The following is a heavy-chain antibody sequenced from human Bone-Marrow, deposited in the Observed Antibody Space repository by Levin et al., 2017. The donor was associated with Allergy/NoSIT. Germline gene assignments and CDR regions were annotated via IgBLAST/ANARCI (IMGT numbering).Heavy chain of an antibody. D-gene: IGHD2-15*01. J-gene: IGHJ5*02. CDR3: ARDRVVVVAATGFWFDP. CDR2: IIPILGIA. CDR1: GGTFSSYT. V-gene: IGHV1-69*04. Sequence: SVKVSCKASGGTFSSYTISWVRQAPGQGLEWMGRIIPILGIANYAQKFQGRVTITADKSTSTAYMELSSLRSEDTAVYYCARDRVVVVAATGFWFDPWGQGTLVTVSS.